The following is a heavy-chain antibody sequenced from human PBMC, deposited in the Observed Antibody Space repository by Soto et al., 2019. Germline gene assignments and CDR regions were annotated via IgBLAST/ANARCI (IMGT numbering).Heavy chain of an antibody. V-gene: IGHV4-34*01. J-gene: IGHJ4*02. CDR1: GGSFSDYY. CDR2: ISHSGST. D-gene: IGHD6-13*01. CDR3: ARLSGSNWYTVAY. Sequence: QVQLQQWGAGLLKPSETLSLTCAVYGGSFSDYYWNWVRQPPGKGLEWIGEISHSGSTNYNPSLKSRVTISVDTSNNQFSLELRSVTAADTAVYYCARLSGSNWYTVAYWGQGTLVTVSS.